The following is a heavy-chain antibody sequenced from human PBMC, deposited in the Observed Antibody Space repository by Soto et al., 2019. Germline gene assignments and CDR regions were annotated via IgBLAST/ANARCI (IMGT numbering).Heavy chain of an antibody. CDR2: ISSNSAYI. D-gene: IGHD6-13*01. CDR3: TRDASRDSSARGWFDP. Sequence: LRLSCAASGFTFRSFTMNWVRQAPGKGLEWVSTISSNSAYIYYTDALRGRFTISRDNAKNSLHLQMNSLRAEDTAVYYCTRDASRDSSARGWFDPWGPGTLVTVSS. CDR1: GFTFRSFT. J-gene: IGHJ5*02. V-gene: IGHV3-21*01.